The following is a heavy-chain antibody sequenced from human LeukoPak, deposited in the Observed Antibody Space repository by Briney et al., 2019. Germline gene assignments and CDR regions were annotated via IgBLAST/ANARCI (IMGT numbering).Heavy chain of an antibody. CDR3: ARRSSSWIHWFDP. CDR1: GGSISSGGYY. V-gene: IGHV4-31*03. J-gene: IGHJ5*02. CDR2: IYYSGST. D-gene: IGHD6-13*01. Sequence: SETLSLTCTASGGSISSGGYYWSWIRQHPGKGLEWIGYIYYSGSTYYNPSLKSRVTISVDTSKNQFSLKLSSVTAADTAVYYCARRSSSWIHWFDPWGQGTLVTVSS.